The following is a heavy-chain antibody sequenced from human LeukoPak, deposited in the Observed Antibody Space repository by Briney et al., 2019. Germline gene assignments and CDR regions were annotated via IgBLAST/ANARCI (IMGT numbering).Heavy chain of an antibody. CDR3: ARYQVFGWQWLVHWFDP. Sequence: ASVKVSCKASGYTFTSYGISWVRQAPGQGLEWMGWISAYNGNTNYAQKLQGRVTMTTDTSTSTAYMELRSLRSDDTAVYYCARYQVFGWQWLVHWFDPWGQGTLVTASS. V-gene: IGHV1-18*01. D-gene: IGHD6-19*01. J-gene: IGHJ5*02. CDR1: GYTFTSYG. CDR2: ISAYNGNT.